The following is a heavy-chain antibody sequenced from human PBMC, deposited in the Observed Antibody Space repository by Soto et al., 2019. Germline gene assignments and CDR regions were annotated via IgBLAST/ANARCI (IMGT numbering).Heavy chain of an antibody. J-gene: IGHJ5*02. CDR1: GFTFSSYS. CDR2: ISSSSSYI. CDR3: ARGEYYYDSTPVNGFDP. D-gene: IGHD3-22*01. Sequence: GGSLRLSCAASGFTFSSYSMIWVRQAPGKGLEWVSSISSSSSYIYYADSVKGRFTISRDNAKNSLYLQMNSLRAEDTAVYYCARGEYYYDSTPVNGFDPWGQGTLVTVSS. V-gene: IGHV3-21*01.